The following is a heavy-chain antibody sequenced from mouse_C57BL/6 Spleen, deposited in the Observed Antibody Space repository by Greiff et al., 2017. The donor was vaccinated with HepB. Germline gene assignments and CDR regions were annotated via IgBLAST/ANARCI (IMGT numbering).Heavy chain of an antibody. D-gene: IGHD2-4*01. V-gene: IGHV1-69*01. CDR3: ARGGSYDYDPAWFAY. J-gene: IGHJ3*01. CDR1: GYTFTSYW. Sequence: QVHVKQPGAELVMPGASVKLSCKASGYTFTSYWMHWVKQRPGQGLEWIGEIDPSDSYTNYNQKFQGKSTLTVDKSSSTAYMQLSSLTSEDSAVYYCARGGSYDYDPAWFAYWGQGTLVTVSA. CDR2: IDPSDSYT.